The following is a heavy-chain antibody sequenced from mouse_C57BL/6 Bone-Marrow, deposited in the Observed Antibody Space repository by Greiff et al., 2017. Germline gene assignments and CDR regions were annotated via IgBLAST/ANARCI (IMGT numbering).Heavy chain of an antibody. J-gene: IGHJ4*01. CDR2: IYPRSGNT. CDR3: AAIYYDGSSYYYAMDY. Sequence: QVQLQQSGAELARPGASVKLSCKASGYTFTSYGISWVKQRTGQGLEWIGEIYPRSGNTSYNEKFKGKATLTAAKSSSTAYMELRRLTSEDSAVYFCAAIYYDGSSYYYAMDYWGQGTSVTVSS. CDR1: GYTFTSYG. D-gene: IGHD1-1*01. V-gene: IGHV1-81*01.